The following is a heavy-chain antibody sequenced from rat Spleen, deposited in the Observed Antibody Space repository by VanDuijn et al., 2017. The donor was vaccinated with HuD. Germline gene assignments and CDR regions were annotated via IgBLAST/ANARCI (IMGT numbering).Heavy chain of an antibody. CDR1: GFSFSSNW. V-gene: IGHV5-31*01. CDR2: IINIGGGT. J-gene: IGHJ4*01. Sequence: EVQLVESGGGLVQPGSPLKLSCAASGFSFSSNWLNWIRQVPGKGLEWIASIINIGGGTYYPDAVKGRFTISRDNAKSTLYLQLSSLRTEDTATYYCARHVLYYSSYMEGVMDAWGQGASVTVSS. CDR3: ARHVLYYSSYMEGVMDA. D-gene: IGHD1-2*01.